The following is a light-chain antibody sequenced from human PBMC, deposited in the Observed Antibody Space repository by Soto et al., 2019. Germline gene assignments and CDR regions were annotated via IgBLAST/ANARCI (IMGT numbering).Light chain of an antibody. CDR3: QQRSNWPRVT. CDR1: QSVSSY. V-gene: IGKV3-11*01. CDR2: DAS. Sequence: IVLTQSPAALSLSPGERATLSCRASQSVSSYLGWYQQKPGQAPRLLIYDASIRATGIPARFSGSGSGTDFTLTISSLEPEDFAVYYCQQRSNWPRVTFGGGTKVDIK. J-gene: IGKJ4*01.